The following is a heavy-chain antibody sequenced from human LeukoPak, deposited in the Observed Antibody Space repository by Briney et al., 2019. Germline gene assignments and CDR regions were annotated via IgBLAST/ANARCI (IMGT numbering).Heavy chain of an antibody. J-gene: IGHJ5*02. D-gene: IGHD6-13*01. V-gene: IGHV1-69*13. CDR1: GGTFSSYA. CDR3: ARVAAGMRRGFDP. Sequence: ASVKVSCKASGGTFSSYAISWVRQAPGQGLEWMGGIIPILGTANYAQKFQGRVTITADESTSTAYMELSSLRSEDTAVYYCARVAAGMRRGFDPWGQGTLVTVSS. CDR2: IIPILGTA.